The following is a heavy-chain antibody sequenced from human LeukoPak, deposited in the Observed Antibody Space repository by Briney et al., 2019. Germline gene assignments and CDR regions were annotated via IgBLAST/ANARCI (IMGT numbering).Heavy chain of an antibody. V-gene: IGHV3-21*01. CDR3: ARDLGGYGDYGTNFDY. D-gene: IGHD4-17*01. Sequence: GGSLRLSCAASGFTFSNYTMNWVRQAPGKGLEWVSSISSSSSYIHYADSVKGRFSISRDNAKNSLYLQMNSLRAEDTAVYYCARDLGGYGDYGTNFDYWGQGTLVTVSS. CDR1: GFTFSNYT. J-gene: IGHJ4*02. CDR2: ISSSSSYI.